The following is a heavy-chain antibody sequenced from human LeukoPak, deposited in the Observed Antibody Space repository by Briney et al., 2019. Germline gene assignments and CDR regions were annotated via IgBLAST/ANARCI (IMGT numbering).Heavy chain of an antibody. V-gene: IGHV3-33*06. D-gene: IGHD3-10*01. CDR3: ANLQKGNYKANF. J-gene: IGHJ4*02. Sequence: PGRSLRLSCAASGFTFSSYGMHWVRQAPGKGLEWVAVIWYDGSNKYYADSVKGRFTISRDNSKDTLYLQMNGLRAEDSALYYCANLQKGNYKANFWGQGTLVTVSS. CDR1: GFTFSSYG. CDR2: IWYDGSNK.